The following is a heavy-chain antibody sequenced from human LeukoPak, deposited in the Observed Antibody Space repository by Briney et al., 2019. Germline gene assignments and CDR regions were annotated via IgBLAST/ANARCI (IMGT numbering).Heavy chain of an antibody. J-gene: IGHJ3*02. V-gene: IGHV3-23*01. CDR3: AKGLRFLEWLFRHDAFDI. CDR1: GFTFSSYA. D-gene: IGHD3-3*01. CDR2: ISGSGGST. Sequence: GGSLRLSCAASGFTFSSYAMSWVRQAPGKGLEWVSAISGSGGSTYYADSVKGRFTISRDNSKNTLYLQMNSLRAEYTAVYYCAKGLRFLEWLFRHDAFDIWGQATMVTVSS.